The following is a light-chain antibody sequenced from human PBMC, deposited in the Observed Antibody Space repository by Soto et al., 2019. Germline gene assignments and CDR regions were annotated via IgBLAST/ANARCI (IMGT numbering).Light chain of an antibody. CDR1: QILRSW. Sequence: DIPMTQSPSSVSASVGDRVTITCRASQILRSWLAWYQQKPGEAPKLLIYAASSLQTGVASRFSGSGSGSEFTLTISSLQPEDAATYYCQQTKSFPVTFGGGTKVEIK. CDR2: AAS. CDR3: QQTKSFPVT. V-gene: IGKV1-12*01. J-gene: IGKJ4*01.